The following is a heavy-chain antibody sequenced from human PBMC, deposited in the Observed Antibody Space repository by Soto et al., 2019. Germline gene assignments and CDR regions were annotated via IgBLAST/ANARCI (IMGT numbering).Heavy chain of an antibody. CDR2: ISWNSGSI. V-gene: IGHV3-9*01. CDR3: AKDIRGSSGYNNDAFDI. D-gene: IGHD3-22*01. J-gene: IGHJ3*02. CDR1: GFTFDDYA. Sequence: EVQLVESGGGLVQPGRSLRLSCAASGFTFDDYAMHWVRQAPGKGLEWVSGISWNSGSIGYADSVKGRFTISRDNAKNSLYLQMNSLRAEDTALYYCAKDIRGSSGYNNDAFDIWGQGTMVTVSS.